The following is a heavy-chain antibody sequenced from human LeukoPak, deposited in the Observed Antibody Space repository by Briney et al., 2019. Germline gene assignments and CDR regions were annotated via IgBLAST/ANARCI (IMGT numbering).Heavy chain of an antibody. CDR1: GFTVSSNY. D-gene: IGHD3-22*01. CDR3: ASHDSSDDAFDI. Sequence: GGSLRLSCAASGFTVSSNYMSWVRQAPGKGLEWVSLIYSGGSTYYADSVKGRFTISRDNSKNTLYLQMNSLRAEDTAVYYCASHDSSDDAFDIWGQGTMVTVSS. J-gene: IGHJ3*02. CDR2: IYSGGST. V-gene: IGHV3-66*04.